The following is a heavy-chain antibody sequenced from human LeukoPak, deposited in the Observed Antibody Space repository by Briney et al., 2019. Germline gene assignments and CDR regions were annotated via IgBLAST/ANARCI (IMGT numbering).Heavy chain of an antibody. D-gene: IGHD5-18*01. V-gene: IGHV3-23*01. Sequence: QTGGSLRLSCAASGFTFSSYGMSWVRQAPGKGLEWVSAISGSGGSTYYADSVKGRFTISRDNSKNTLYLQMNSLRAEDTAVYYCAKDGWERGYSYGYIDYWGQGTLVTVSS. J-gene: IGHJ4*02. CDR2: ISGSGGST. CDR1: GFTFSSYG. CDR3: AKDGWERGYSYGYIDY.